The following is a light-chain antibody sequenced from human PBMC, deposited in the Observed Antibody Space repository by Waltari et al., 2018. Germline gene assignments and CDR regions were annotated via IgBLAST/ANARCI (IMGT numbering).Light chain of an antibody. J-gene: IGKJ1*01. Sequence: DTQMTQSPSSLSASVGDRVTITCQASQDISHYLNWYQQRVGNAPKLLIYDASKLETGAPSRFSGSGSGTDFTLTISSLQPEDSATYYCLQYDNLPRTFGQGTKVDIK. CDR1: QDISHY. V-gene: IGKV1-33*01. CDR2: DAS. CDR3: LQYDNLPRT.